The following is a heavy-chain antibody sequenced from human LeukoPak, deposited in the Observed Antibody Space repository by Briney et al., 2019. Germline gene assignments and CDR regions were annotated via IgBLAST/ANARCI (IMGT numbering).Heavy chain of an antibody. J-gene: IGHJ5*02. D-gene: IGHD5-12*01. CDR3: AKRPGARGHFNWFDP. CDR1: GFSFSNYE. V-gene: IGHV3-48*03. Sequence: GGSLRLSCAASGFSFSNYEMNWVRQAPGKGLEWLSYITASSTTIYYADSVKGRFTISRDNAKNSLYLQMNGLRGEDTAVYYCAKRPGARGHFNWFDPWGQGTLVTVSS. CDR2: ITASSTTI.